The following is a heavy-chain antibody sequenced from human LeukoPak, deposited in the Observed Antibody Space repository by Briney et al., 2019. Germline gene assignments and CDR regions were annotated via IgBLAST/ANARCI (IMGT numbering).Heavy chain of an antibody. Sequence: SETLSPTCTVPGASISSYYWSWIRQPPGKGLEWCGYIYYSGSTNYNPSLKSRVTLSVATSTTQFSMKRSSVTAAHTAPYYCVRGNIASRRDFDYWGQGTLVTVSS. D-gene: IGHD1/OR15-1a*01. CDR1: GASISSYY. CDR2: IYYSGST. J-gene: IGHJ4*02. V-gene: IGHV4-59*01. CDR3: VRGNIASRRDFDY.